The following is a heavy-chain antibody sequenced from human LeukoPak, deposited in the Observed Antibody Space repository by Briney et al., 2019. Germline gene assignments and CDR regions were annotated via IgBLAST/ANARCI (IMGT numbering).Heavy chain of an antibody. CDR2: ISSSSSTI. D-gene: IGHD3-3*02. Sequence: PGGSLRLSCAASGFTFSSYSMNWVRQAPGKGLEWVSYISSSSSTIYYADSVKGRFTISRDNAENSLYLQMNSLRPEDTAVYYCARHFSTYSYGLDVWGQGTTVTVSS. CDR1: GFTFSSYS. CDR3: ARHFSTYSYGLDV. J-gene: IGHJ6*02. V-gene: IGHV3-48*04.